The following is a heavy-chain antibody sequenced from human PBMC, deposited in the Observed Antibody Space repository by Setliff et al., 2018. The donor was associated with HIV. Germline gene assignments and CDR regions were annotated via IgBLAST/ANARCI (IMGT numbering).Heavy chain of an antibody. CDR3: AREVTSFEAFDL. Sequence: ETLSLTCAVYGGSFSGYYWSWIRQAPGKGLEWMANIKEDGSEKYYVDSVKGRFSISRDNAKNSLYLQMSSLRTEDTAAYYCAREVTSFEAFDLWGQGTMVTVSS. J-gene: IGHJ3*01. D-gene: IGHD2-21*02. CDR1: GGSFSGYY. V-gene: IGHV3-7*03. CDR2: IKEDGSEK.